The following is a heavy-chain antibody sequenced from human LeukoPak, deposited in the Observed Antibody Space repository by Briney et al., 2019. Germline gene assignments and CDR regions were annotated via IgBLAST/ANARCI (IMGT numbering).Heavy chain of an antibody. Sequence: PSETLSLTCTVSDGSISNYFWSWIRQAPGKGLEWIGYIYYNGETNCNPSLKSRVSISVDTSKSQFSLKLSSVTAADTAVYYCARALQTATYGIDYWGQGTLVTVSS. V-gene: IGHV4-59*08. CDR3: ARALQTATYGIDY. J-gene: IGHJ4*02. CDR2: IYYNGET. D-gene: IGHD1-26*01. CDR1: DGSISNYF.